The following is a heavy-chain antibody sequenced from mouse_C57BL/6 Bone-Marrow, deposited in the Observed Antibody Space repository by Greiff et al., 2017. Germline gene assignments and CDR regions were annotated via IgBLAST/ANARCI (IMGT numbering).Heavy chain of an antibody. CDR1: GFTFSSYA. J-gene: IGHJ4*01. D-gene: IGHD1-1*01. CDR3: ARYYYGSSSYYAMDY. Sequence: EVKLVESGGGLVKPGGSLKLSCAASGFTFSSYAMSWVRQTPEKRLEWVATISDGGRYTYYPDNVKGRFTISRDNAKNNLYLQMSHLKSEDTAMYYCARYYYGSSSYYAMDYWGQGTSVTVSS. V-gene: IGHV5-4*03. CDR2: ISDGGRYT.